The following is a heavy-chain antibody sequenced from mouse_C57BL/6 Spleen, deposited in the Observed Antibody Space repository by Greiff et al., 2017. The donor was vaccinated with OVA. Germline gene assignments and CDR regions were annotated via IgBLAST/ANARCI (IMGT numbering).Heavy chain of an antibody. Sequence: QVQLQQSGPELVKPGASVKISCKASGYAFSSSWMNWVKQRPGKGLEWIGRIYPGDGDTNYNGKFKGKATLTADKSSSTAYMQLSSLTSEDSAVYFCANYYGSSSFDYWGQGTTLTVSS. CDR3: ANYYGSSSFDY. CDR2: IYPGDGDT. CDR1: GYAFSSSW. D-gene: IGHD1-1*01. J-gene: IGHJ2*01. V-gene: IGHV1-82*01.